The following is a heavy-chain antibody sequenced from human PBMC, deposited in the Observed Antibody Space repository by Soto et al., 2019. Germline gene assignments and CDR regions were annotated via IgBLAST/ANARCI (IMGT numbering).Heavy chain of an antibody. CDR2: INHSEGT. J-gene: IGHJ4*02. Sequence: SETLSLTCAVYGGSFSGYHWSWIRQSPGKGLEWIGEINHSEGTNYNPSLKSRVTISVDTSTNQFSLKLSSVTAADTAVYYCARGRMVTTPFYYFDYWGQGILVTVSS. D-gene: IGHD4-17*01. V-gene: IGHV4-34*01. CDR1: GGSFSGYH. CDR3: ARGRMVTTPFYYFDY.